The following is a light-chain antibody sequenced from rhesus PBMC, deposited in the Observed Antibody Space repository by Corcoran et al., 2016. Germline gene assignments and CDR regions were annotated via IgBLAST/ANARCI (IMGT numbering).Light chain of an antibody. V-gene: IGKV1-74*01. CDR1: ENVNNY. J-gene: IGKJ4*01. CDR3: QHGYGTPLT. CDR2: KAS. Sequence: DIQMTQSPSSLSASVGDRVTITCRASENVNNYLNWYQQKPGKAPKLLIYKASTLQSGVPSRFSGSGSGTDYTFTIISLQPEDVATYYCQHGYGTPLTFGGGTKVELK.